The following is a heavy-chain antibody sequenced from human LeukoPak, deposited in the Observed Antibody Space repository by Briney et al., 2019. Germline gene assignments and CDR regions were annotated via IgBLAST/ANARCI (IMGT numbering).Heavy chain of an antibody. J-gene: IGHJ4*02. CDR2: IYHSGST. D-gene: IGHD1-26*01. CDR3: ARSSGSYFSLRVDY. V-gene: IGHV4-30-2*01. CDR1: GDSISGGSYF. Sequence: SQTLSLTCTVSGDSISGGSYFWSWIRQPPGKGLEWIGHIYHSGSTYSNPSLKSRVTISVDKSNNQFSLKLNSVTAADTALYYCARSSGSYFSLRVDYWGQGTLVTVSS.